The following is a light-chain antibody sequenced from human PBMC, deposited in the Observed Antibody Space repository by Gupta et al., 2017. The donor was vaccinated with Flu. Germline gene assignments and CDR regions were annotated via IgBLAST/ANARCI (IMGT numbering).Light chain of an antibody. CDR3: MQYIQWPHT. Sequence: ISCRSSQSLVNSDGSTCLHWFQQRPGQSPRRLIYKVSNRDSGVPDRFSGSGSDTDFTLNISRVEAEDVGIYYCMQYIQWPHTFGQGTKLEIK. CDR2: KVS. V-gene: IGKV2-30*01. CDR1: QSLVNSDGSTC. J-gene: IGKJ2*01.